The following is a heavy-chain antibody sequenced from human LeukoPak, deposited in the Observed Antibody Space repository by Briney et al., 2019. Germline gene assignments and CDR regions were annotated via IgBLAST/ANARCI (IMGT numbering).Heavy chain of an antibody. V-gene: IGHV4-34*01. J-gene: IGHJ5*02. CDR3: ASLARGGNWFDP. CDR2: INHSGGT. D-gene: IGHD6-6*01. Sequence: PSETLSLTCAVYGGSFIGYDWTWIRQPPGKGLEWIGEINHSGGTNYNPPLKSRVTTSVDTSKSQFSLKLSSVSAADTAVYYCASLARGGNWFDPWGQGTLVTVSS. CDR1: GGSFIGYD.